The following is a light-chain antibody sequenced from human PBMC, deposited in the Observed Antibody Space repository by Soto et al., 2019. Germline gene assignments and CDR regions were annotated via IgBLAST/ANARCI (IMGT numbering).Light chain of an antibody. V-gene: IGKV1-5*01. Sequence: DIQMTQSPSTLSASVGDRVTITCRARQTISKWVAWYQQKPGKAPKLLIYDATGLETGVPSRFSGSGSGTEFTLTISSLQPEDFATYFCQEYSNYQYTFGHGTRLEIK. CDR1: QTISKW. CDR2: DAT. J-gene: IGKJ2*01. CDR3: QEYSNYQYT.